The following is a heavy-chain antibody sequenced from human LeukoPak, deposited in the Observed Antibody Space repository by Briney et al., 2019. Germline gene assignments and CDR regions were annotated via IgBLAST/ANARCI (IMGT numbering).Heavy chain of an antibody. V-gene: IGHV1-69*13. J-gene: IGHJ4*02. CDR1: GGTFSSYA. CDR3: ARGIQRDGYNLGY. CDR2: IIPIFGTA. Sequence: ASVKVSCKASGGTFSSYAISWVRQAPGQGLEWMGGIIPIFGTANYAQKFQGRVTITADESSSTAYMELSSLRSEDTAVYYCARGIQRDGYNLGYWGQGTLVTVSS. D-gene: IGHD5-24*01.